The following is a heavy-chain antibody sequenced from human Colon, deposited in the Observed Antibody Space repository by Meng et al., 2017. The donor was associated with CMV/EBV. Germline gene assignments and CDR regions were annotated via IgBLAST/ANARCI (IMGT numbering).Heavy chain of an antibody. CDR3: VRESQSGSYIYLQH. D-gene: IGHD1-26*01. J-gene: IGHJ1*01. V-gene: IGHV1-18*01. Sequence: VQLVQSGAEVTKPGASVKVSCKASGYTFTNYGISWVRQAPGQGLEWMGWISAYTGDTYYAQKFQGRVTMTTDTSTSTAYMELRSLRSDDTAVYYCVRESQSGSYIYLQHWGQGTLVTVSS. CDR2: ISAYTGDT. CDR1: GYTFTNYG.